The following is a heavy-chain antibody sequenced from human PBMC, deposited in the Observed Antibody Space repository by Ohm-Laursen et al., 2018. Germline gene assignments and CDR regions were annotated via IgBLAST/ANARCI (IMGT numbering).Heavy chain of an antibody. D-gene: IGHD4-17*01. J-gene: IGHJ5*02. Sequence: SVKVSCNASGYTFTSYYMHWVRQAPGQGLEWMGIINPSGGSTSYAQKFQGRVTMTRDTSTSTVYMELSSLRSEDTAVYYCARGQGDYVVSGNWFDPWGQGTLVTVSS. CDR2: INPSGGST. V-gene: IGHV1-46*01. CDR3: ARGQGDYVVSGNWFDP. CDR1: GYTFTSYY.